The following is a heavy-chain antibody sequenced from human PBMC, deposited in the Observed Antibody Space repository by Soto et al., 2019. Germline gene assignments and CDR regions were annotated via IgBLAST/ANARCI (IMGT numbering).Heavy chain of an antibody. CDR1: GFTVSSNY. CDR2: IQSGGRT. D-gene: IGHD6-19*01. CDR3: ARDHGGWDIALDY. Sequence: PGGSLRLSCAASGFTVSSNYMTWVRQAPGKGLEWVSLIQSGGRTYYAGSVKGRFTISRDNSKNTLFLQMNGLRVEDTAVYYCARDHGGWDIALDYWGQGTLVTVSS. J-gene: IGHJ4*02. V-gene: IGHV3-66*01.